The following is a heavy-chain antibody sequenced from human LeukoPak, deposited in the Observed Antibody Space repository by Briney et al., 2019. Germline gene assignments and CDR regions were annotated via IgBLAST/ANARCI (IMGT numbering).Heavy chain of an antibody. CDR2: INPNSGGT. V-gene: IGHV1-2*04. CDR3: ASATPNSSGWPNDAFDI. J-gene: IGHJ3*02. Sequence: GASVKVSCKASGYTFTGYYMHWVRQAPGQGLEWMGWINPNSGGTNYAQKFQGWLTMTRDTSISTAYMELSRLRSDDTAVFYCASATPNSSGWPNDAFDIWGQGTMVTVSS. CDR1: GYTFTGYY. D-gene: IGHD6-19*01.